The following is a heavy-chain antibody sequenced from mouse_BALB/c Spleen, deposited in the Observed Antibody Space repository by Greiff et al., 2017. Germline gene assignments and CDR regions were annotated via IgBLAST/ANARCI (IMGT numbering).Heavy chain of an antibody. CDR2: IDPENGDT. J-gene: IGHJ3*01. V-gene: IGHV14-4*02. CDR3: NACYCRNSRPAWFAY. Sequence: VQLQQSGAELVRSGASVKLSCTASGFNINDYYMFWVKQSPEQGLEWIGWIDPENGDTEYAPKFQGKATMTADTASNTAYLQLSSLTSEDTAVYSCNACYCRNSRPAWFAYWGQGTLVTVAA. CDR1: GFNINDYY. D-gene: IGHD1-1*01.